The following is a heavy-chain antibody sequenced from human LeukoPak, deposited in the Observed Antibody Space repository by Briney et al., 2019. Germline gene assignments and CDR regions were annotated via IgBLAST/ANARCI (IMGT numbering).Heavy chain of an antibody. J-gene: IGHJ4*02. D-gene: IGHD1-1*01. CDR1: GFNFDDYA. V-gene: IGHV3-9*01. Sequence: PGRSLRLSCVASGFNFDDYAMYWFRQAPGKGLEWVSHIKWNSGNIGYADSVKGRFIISRDNAKNSLYLQMNSLRPEDTGLYYCAKGGRVQFNFDFWGQGTPVTVSS. CDR2: IKWNSGNI. CDR3: AKGGRVQFNFDF.